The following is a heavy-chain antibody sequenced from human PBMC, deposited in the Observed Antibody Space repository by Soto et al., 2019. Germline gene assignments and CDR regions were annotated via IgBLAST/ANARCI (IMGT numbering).Heavy chain of an antibody. CDR1: WTSIHRNNYY. Sequence: SETLYPTRHFSWTSIHRNNYYCDLLRQPPWKGLDWIGTTYYNGNVYYNPSLKSRVSMSVYTSKNQFSLKLVSVTAADTAVYYCARHFVAVVIKGWGYWGQGTLVTVS. D-gene: IGHD3-10*01. V-gene: IGHV4-39*01. CDR2: TYYNGNV. J-gene: IGHJ4*02. CDR3: ARHFVAVVIKGWGY.